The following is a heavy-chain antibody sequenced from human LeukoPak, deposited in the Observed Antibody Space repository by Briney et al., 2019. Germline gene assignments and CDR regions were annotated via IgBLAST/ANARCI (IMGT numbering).Heavy chain of an antibody. D-gene: IGHD3-10*01. CDR1: GYTRTVLS. CDR3: VLVWFGEFFTWFDP. Sequence: ASVKLSCKVSGYTRTVLSIHWVRQPPGQGLEWMGGSDPEDGERVYAQRFQGRVTMTEDTTADTAYMELSSLRSGDTAVYYCVLVWFGEFFTWFDPWGQGTLVTVSS. CDR2: SDPEDGER. J-gene: IGHJ5*02. V-gene: IGHV1-24*01.